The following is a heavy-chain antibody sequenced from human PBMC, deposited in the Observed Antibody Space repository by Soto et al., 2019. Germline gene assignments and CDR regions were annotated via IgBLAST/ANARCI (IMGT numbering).Heavy chain of an antibody. CDR3: ARDQSYGGAFDY. J-gene: IGHJ4*02. V-gene: IGHV1-18*01. CDR1: GYTFTSYG. CDR2: ISAYNGNT. D-gene: IGHD2-21*01. Sequence: ASVKVSCKASGYTFTSYGISWVRQAPGQGLEWMGWISAYNGNTDYAQKLQGRVTMTTDTSTSTAYMELRSLRSDDTAVYYCARDQSYGGAFDYWGQGTLVTVSS.